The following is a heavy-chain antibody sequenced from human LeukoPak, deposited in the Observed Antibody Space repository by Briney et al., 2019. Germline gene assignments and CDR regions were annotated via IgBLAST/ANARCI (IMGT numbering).Heavy chain of an antibody. D-gene: IGHD6-19*01. J-gene: IGHJ6*02. CDR3: ARINAASSGWPGEHYYIMDV. CDR2: INHRGVT. V-gene: IGHV4-34*01. Sequence: PSETLSLTRAVYGGSFSGYYWSWIRQPPGKGLEWVGEINHRGVTNYSPPLKSRVTISMDTSKNQFSLKLNSVTAADTAAYYCARINAASSGWPGEHYYIMDVWGQGTPVTVSS. CDR1: GGSFSGYY.